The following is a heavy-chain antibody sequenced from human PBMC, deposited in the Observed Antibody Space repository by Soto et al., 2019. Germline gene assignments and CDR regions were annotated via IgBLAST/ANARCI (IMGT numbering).Heavy chain of an antibody. CDR3: ARAQYSGSYHPHLLGVPRYFEY. V-gene: IGHV1-69*13. D-gene: IGHD1-26*01. Sequence: SVKVPCKASGGTFSSYAISWVRQAPGQGLEWMGGIIPIFGTANYAQKFQGRVTITADESTSTAYMELSSLRSEDTAVYYCARAQYSGSYHPHLLGVPRYFEYWGQANLVNGS. CDR2: IIPIFGTA. CDR1: GGTFSSYA. J-gene: IGHJ4*02.